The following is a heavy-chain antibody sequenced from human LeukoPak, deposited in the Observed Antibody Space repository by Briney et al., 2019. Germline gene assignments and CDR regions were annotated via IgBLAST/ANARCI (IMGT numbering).Heavy chain of an antibody. D-gene: IGHD3-22*01. J-gene: IGHJ4*02. CDR3: AKGVTQYYYDGSGYLDY. CDR1: GFTFSSYA. Sequence: GGSLRLSCAASGFTFSSYAMSWVRQAPGKGLEWVSAISGSGGSTYYADSVKGRFTISRDNSKNTLYLQMNSLRAEDTAVYYCAKGVTQYYYDGSGYLDYWGQGTLVTVSS. CDR2: ISGSGGST. V-gene: IGHV3-23*01.